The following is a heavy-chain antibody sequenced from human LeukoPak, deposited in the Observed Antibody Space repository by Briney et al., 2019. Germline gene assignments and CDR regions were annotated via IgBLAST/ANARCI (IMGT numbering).Heavy chain of an antibody. Sequence: ASVKVSCKVSGYTLTKLSMHWVRQAPGKGLEWMGGFDPEDVETIYAQNFQGRVTMTEDTSTDTAYMELSSLRSEDTAVYYCATEVGGYSGYDYWFDPWGQGTLVTVSS. CDR1: GYTLTKLS. V-gene: IGHV1-24*01. D-gene: IGHD5-12*01. CDR2: FDPEDVET. J-gene: IGHJ5*02. CDR3: ATEVGGYSGYDYWFDP.